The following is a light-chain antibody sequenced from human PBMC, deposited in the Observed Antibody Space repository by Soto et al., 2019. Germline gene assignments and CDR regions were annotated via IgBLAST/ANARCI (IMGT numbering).Light chain of an antibody. CDR3: QHADSFPLIT. CDR1: EDISTW. Sequence: DIHMTHPPSSVSASVGARVTITXXFSEDISTWLAWYQQKPGKAPKLLIYAASSLQSGVPSRFSGSGSGTDFTLTISSLQPEDFATYYCQHADSFPLITFGQGTRLEIK. CDR2: AAS. V-gene: IGKV1-12*01. J-gene: IGKJ5*01.